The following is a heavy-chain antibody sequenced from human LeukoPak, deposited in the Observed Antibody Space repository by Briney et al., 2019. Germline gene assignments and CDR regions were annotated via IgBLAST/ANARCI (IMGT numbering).Heavy chain of an antibody. CDR3: ARARGPYGDYHYFDY. J-gene: IGHJ4*02. CDR2: ISAYNGNT. CDR1: GYTFTSYG. D-gene: IGHD4-17*01. V-gene: IGHV1-18*01. Sequence: GASVKVSCKASGYTFTSYGISWVRQAPGQGLEWMGWISAYNGNTNYAQKLQGRVTMTTDTSTSTAYMELRSLRSDDTAVYYCARARGPYGDYHYFDYWGQGTLVTVSS.